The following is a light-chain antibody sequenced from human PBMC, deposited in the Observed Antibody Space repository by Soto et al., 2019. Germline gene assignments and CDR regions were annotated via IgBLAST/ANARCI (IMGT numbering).Light chain of an antibody. V-gene: IGLV1-44*01. CDR2: SNN. J-gene: IGLJ3*02. CDR1: SSNIGGNT. CDR3: AAWDDSLDGWV. Sequence: QTVVTQPPSTSGTPGQRVTISCSGSSSNIGGNTVNWYQHLPGTAPKLLIYSNNQRPSGVPDRFSGSKSGTSASLGISGLQSEDEADYYCAAWDDSLDGWVFGGGTKLTVL.